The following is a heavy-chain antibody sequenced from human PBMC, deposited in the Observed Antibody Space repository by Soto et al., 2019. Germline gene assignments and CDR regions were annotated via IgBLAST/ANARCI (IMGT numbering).Heavy chain of an antibody. Sequence: SETLSLTCTVSGGSISSGGYYWSWIRQHPGKGLEWIGYIYYSGSTYYHPSLKSRVTISVDTSKNQFSLKLSSVTAADTAVYYCARFIGESKEQTYYDFWSGLNWFDPWGQGTLVTVSS. CDR1: GGSISSGGYY. CDR3: ARFIGESKEQTYYDFWSGLNWFDP. V-gene: IGHV4-31*03. J-gene: IGHJ5*02. CDR2: IYYSGST. D-gene: IGHD3-3*01.